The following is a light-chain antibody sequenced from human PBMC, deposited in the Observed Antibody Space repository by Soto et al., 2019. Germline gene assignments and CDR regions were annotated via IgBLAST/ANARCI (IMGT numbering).Light chain of an antibody. J-gene: IGKJ1*01. CDR1: QSVSSSN. CDR3: QQYGSSGT. V-gene: IGKV3-20*01. CDR2: GAS. Sequence: EIVLRQSPGTLSLSPGERATLSCRASQSVSSSNLAWYQQKPGQAPRLLIYGASNRATGIPDRFSGSGSGTDFTLTISRLEPEDFAVYYCQQYGSSGTFGQGTKVDI.